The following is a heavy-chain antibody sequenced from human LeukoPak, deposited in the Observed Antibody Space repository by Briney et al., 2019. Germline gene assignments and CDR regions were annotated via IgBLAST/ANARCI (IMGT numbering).Heavy chain of an antibody. CDR2: IRYDGSNK. CDR1: GFTFSSYG. CDR3: AKDRTHGYSSSWCDY. Sequence: GGSLRLSCAASGFTFSSYGMHWVRQAPGKGLEWVAFIRYDGSNKYYADSVKGRFTISRDNSKNTLYLRMNSLRAEDTAVYYCAKDRTHGYSSSWCDYWGQGTLVTVSS. J-gene: IGHJ4*02. V-gene: IGHV3-30*02. D-gene: IGHD6-13*01.